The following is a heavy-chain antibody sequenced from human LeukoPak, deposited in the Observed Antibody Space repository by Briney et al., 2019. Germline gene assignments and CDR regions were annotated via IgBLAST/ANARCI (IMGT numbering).Heavy chain of an antibody. CDR3: ARHGSGTYDY. CDR1: GGSISSCY. CDR2: ISYSGST. Sequence: SETLSLTCTVSGGSISSCYWSWIRQPPGKGLEWIGYISYSGSTSYNPSLKSRVSISVDTTKNQFSLKLNSVTAADTAVYFCARHGSGTYDYWGQGTLVTVSS. J-gene: IGHJ4*02. D-gene: IGHD1-26*01. V-gene: IGHV4-59*08.